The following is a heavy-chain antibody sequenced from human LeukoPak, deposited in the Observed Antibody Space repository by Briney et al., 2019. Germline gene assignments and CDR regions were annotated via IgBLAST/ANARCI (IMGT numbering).Heavy chain of an antibody. V-gene: IGHV3-23*01. CDR3: AKDLGYCGGDCPDAFDI. D-gene: IGHD2-21*02. CDR2: ITSSGIT. Sequence: GGSLRLSCAASGFTFSNYGMNWVRQAPGKGLEWVSGITSSGITYYADSVKGRFTISRDNSKNTLYLQMNSLRAEDTAVYYCAKDLGYCGGDCPDAFDIWGQGTMVTVSS. J-gene: IGHJ3*02. CDR1: GFTFSNYG.